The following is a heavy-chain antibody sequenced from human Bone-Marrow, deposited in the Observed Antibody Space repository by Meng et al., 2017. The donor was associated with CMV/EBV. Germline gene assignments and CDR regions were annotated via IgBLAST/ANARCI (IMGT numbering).Heavy chain of an antibody. J-gene: IGHJ4*02. Sequence: EVQLVESGGGLVKPGGSLRLSCAASGFTFSSYSMNWVRQAPGKGLEWVSSISSSSSYIYYADSVKGRFTISRDNAKNSLYLQMNSLRAEDTAVYYCARETYCGGDCYSLDFDYWGQGTLVTVSS. CDR3: ARETYCGGDCYSLDFDY. V-gene: IGHV3-21*01. CDR1: GFTFSSYS. CDR2: ISSSSSYI. D-gene: IGHD2-21*02.